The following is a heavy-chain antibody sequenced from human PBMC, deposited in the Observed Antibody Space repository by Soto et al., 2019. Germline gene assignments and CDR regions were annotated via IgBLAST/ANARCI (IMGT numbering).Heavy chain of an antibody. V-gene: IGHV3-23*01. J-gene: IGHJ4*02. Sequence: EVQLLESGGGLVQAGGSLRLSCAASGFTFSRDGMSWVRQAPGKGLEWVSLITDNGGSTYYADSVKGRFTISRDNTKNTLVLQINSLRAEDTAVYYCAKERATTTAFDYWGQGALVTVSS. D-gene: IGHD4-17*01. CDR3: AKERATTTAFDY. CDR2: ITDNGGST. CDR1: GFTFSRDG.